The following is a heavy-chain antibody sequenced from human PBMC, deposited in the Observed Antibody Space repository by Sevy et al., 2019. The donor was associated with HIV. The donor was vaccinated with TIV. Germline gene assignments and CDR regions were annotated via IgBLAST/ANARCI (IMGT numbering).Heavy chain of an antibody. D-gene: IGHD1-26*01. CDR3: AKRGGAGPGFDP. Sequence: GGSLRLSCAASGFTFSSYAMSWVRQAPGKGLERVSAISGSGGSTYYADSVKGRFTISRDNSKNTLYLQMNSLRAEDTAVYYCAKRGGAGPGFDPWGQGTLVTVSS. CDR2: ISGSGGST. CDR1: GFTFSSYA. V-gene: IGHV3-23*01. J-gene: IGHJ5*02.